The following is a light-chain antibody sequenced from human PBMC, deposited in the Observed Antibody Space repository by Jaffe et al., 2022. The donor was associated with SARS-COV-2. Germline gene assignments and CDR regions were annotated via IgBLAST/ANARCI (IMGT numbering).Light chain of an antibody. CDR1: QSISTW. CDR3: QQYYNSWT. J-gene: IGKJ1*01. CDR2: KAS. Sequence: DIQMTQSPSTLSASVGDRVTITCRASQSISTWLTWYQQKPGKAPKLLIYKASSLDSGVPPRFSGSGTGTEFSLTISSLQPDDFATYYCQQYYNSWTFGQGTKVEIK. V-gene: IGKV1-5*03.